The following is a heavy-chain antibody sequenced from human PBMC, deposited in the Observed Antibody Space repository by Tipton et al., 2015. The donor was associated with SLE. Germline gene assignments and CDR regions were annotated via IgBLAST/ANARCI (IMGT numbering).Heavy chain of an antibody. D-gene: IGHD3-22*01. Sequence: SLRLSCAASGFPFSTYAMHWVRQAPGKGLEWVALISYDGSNKYFADSVKGRFTISRDNSKNSLYLQMNSLRAEDTAVYYCARDRPGYYDSSGYSDWGQGALVTVSS. CDR1: GFPFSTYA. CDR2: ISYDGSNK. V-gene: IGHV3-30*04. J-gene: IGHJ4*02. CDR3: ARDRPGYYDSSGYSD.